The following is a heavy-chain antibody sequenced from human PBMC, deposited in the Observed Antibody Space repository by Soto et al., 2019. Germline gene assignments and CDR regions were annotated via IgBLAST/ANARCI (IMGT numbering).Heavy chain of an antibody. V-gene: IGHV3-74*01. Sequence: GGSLRLSCAASGFTFSRYWMHWVRQAPGKGLVWVSRINSDGSSTSYADSVKGRFTISRDNAKNTLYLQMNSLRAEDTAVYYCARVKAAAAGFDYWGQGTLVTVSS. J-gene: IGHJ4*02. D-gene: IGHD6-13*01. CDR3: ARVKAAAAGFDY. CDR1: GFTFSRYW. CDR2: INSDGSST.